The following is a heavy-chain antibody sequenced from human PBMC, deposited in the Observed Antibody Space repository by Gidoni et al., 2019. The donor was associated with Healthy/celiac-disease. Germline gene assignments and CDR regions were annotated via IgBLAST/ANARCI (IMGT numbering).Heavy chain of an antibody. Sequence: EVQLVESGGGLIQPGGSLRLSCAASGFTFSSNYMSWVRQAPGKGLEWVSVIYSGGSTYYADSVKGRFTISRDNSKNTLYLQMNSLRAEDTAVYYCARVYYYDSSGRAFDYWGQGTLVTVSS. V-gene: IGHV3-53*01. J-gene: IGHJ4*02. CDR2: IYSGGST. D-gene: IGHD3-22*01. CDR3: ARVYYYDSSGRAFDY. CDR1: GFTFSSNY.